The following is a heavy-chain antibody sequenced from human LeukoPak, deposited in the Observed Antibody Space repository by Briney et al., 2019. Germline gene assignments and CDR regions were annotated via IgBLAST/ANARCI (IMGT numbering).Heavy chain of an antibody. CDR2: IYYSGST. D-gene: IGHD3-9*01. V-gene: IGHV4-59*08. CDR3: ASLYYDILTGHQDAFDI. Sequence: SETLSLTCTVSGGSISSYYWSWIRQPPGKGLEWIGYIYYSGSTNYNPSLKSRVTTSVDTSKNQFSLKLSSVTAADTAVYYCASLYYDILTGHQDAFDIWGQGTMVTVSS. CDR1: GGSISSYY. J-gene: IGHJ3*02.